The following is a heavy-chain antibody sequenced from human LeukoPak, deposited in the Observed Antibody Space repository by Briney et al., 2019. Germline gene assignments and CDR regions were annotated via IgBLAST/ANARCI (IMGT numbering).Heavy chain of an antibody. CDR1: GGSISSSSSY. CDR2: IYYSGST. V-gene: IGHV4-39*07. J-gene: IGHJ5*02. Sequence: PSETLSLTCTVSGGSISSSSSYWGWIRQPPGTGLEWIGSIYYSGSTYYNPSLKSRVTISVDTSKNQFSLKMRSVTAADTAVYYCARVRGDIVVVPAATGSWFDPWGQGTLVTVSS. CDR3: ARVRGDIVVVPAATGSWFDP. D-gene: IGHD2-2*01.